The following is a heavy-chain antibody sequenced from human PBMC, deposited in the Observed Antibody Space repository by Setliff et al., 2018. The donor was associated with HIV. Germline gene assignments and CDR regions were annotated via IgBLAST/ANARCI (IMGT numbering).Heavy chain of an antibody. CDR3: ARVRDGYNYGLGWYFDL. CDR1: GYTFTNYD. Sequence: ASVKVSCKPSGYTFTNYDINWVRQATGQGLEWMGWMNPNSGNTGYAQKFQGRVTMTRNTSISTAYMELSSLRSEDTAVYYCARVRDGYNYGLGWYFDLWGRGTLVTVSS. D-gene: IGHD5-12*01. J-gene: IGHJ2*01. CDR2: MNPNSGNT. V-gene: IGHV1-8*02.